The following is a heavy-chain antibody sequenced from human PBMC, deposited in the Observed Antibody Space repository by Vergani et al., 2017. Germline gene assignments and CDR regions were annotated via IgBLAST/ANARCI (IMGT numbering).Heavy chain of an antibody. D-gene: IGHD6-19*01. CDR3: ANEYDSGWWYFDF. CDR1: GFTFDDYA. J-gene: IGHJ4*02. CDR2: ISWNGVST. V-gene: IGHV3-43D*04. Sequence: EVQLVESGGVVVQPGGSLRLSCAPSGFTFDDYAMNWVRQAPGKGLEWISLISWNGVSTYYADSVKGRFTISRDNSKGSLYLQMNSLRPEDTALYYCANEYDSGWWYFDFWGQGTLVPVSS.